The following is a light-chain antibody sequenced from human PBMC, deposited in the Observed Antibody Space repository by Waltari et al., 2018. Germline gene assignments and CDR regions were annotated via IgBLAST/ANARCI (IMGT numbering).Light chain of an antibody. J-gene: IGLJ2*01. CDR2: DVT. V-gene: IGLV2-11*01. CDR1: SSDVGGYNY. Sequence: QSALTQPRSVSGSPGQSVTISCPGTSSDVGGYNYVSWYQHHPGKAPKLMIFDVTKRPSGVPDRFSGSKSGNTASLTVSGLQAEDEADYYCCSYAGSYHVLFGGGTKLTVL. CDR3: CSYAGSYHVL.